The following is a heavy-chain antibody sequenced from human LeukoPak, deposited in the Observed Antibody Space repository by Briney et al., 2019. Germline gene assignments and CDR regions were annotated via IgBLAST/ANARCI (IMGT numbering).Heavy chain of an antibody. CDR1: GYTLTELS. V-gene: IGHV1-24*01. Sequence: ASVKVSCKVSGYTLTELSMHWVRQAPGKGLEWMGGFDPEDGETIYAQKFQGRVTMTEDTSTDTAYMELSSLRSEDTAVYYCATGEFGVVAVPGDAFDIWGQGTMVTVSS. J-gene: IGHJ3*02. CDR3: ATGEFGVVAVPGDAFDI. CDR2: FDPEDGET. D-gene: IGHD2-15*01.